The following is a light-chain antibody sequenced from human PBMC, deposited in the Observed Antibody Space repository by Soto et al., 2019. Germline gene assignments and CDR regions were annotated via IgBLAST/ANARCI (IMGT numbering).Light chain of an antibody. V-gene: IGKV1-33*01. Sequence: DIQMTQSPSSLSASVGDRVAITCQASQDIDKYLNWYQQKPGKAPKLLIDDASNLETGVPSRFSGSGSGTHFTFTIGSLQPEDIAMYYCQQYYDLPITFGQGTRLEIK. J-gene: IGKJ5*01. CDR1: QDIDKY. CDR2: DAS. CDR3: QQYYDLPIT.